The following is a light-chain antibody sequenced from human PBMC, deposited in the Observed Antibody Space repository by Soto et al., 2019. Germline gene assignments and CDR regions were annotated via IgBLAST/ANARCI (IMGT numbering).Light chain of an antibody. CDR2: VNSDGSH. CDR1: SGHSNYA. Sequence: QPVLTQSPSASASLGASVKLTCTLSSGHSNYAIAWHQQQPEKGPRYLMRVNSDGSHRKGDGIPDRFSGSSSGAERYLTISSLQSEDDADYYCQTWGVFGTGTKLTVL. CDR3: QTWGV. J-gene: IGLJ1*01. V-gene: IGLV4-69*01.